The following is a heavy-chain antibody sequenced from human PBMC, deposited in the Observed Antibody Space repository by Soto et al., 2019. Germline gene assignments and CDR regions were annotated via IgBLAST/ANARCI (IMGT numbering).Heavy chain of an antibody. CDR1: GFTFSSYG. Sequence: QVQLVESGGGVVQPGRSLRLSCAASGFTFSSYGMHWVRQAPGKGLEWVAVILFDGSNTYYADSVKGRFTISRDNSKNPLYLHMNSLRAEDTSGYYCAKVLEAGDYYGMDVWGQWSIVTASS. D-gene: IGHD3-3*01. V-gene: IGHV3-30*18. CDR3: AKVLEAGDYYGMDV. J-gene: IGHJ6*02. CDR2: ILFDGSNT.